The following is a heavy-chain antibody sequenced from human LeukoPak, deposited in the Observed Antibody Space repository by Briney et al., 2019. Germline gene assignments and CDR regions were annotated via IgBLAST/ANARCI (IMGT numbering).Heavy chain of an antibody. Sequence: GSLRLSCAASGFTFSSYSMNWVRQPPGKGLEWIGEIYHSGSTNYNPSLKSRVTISVDKSKNQFSLKLSSVTAADTAVYYCARQGPLSGSYLGDAFDIWGQGTMVTVSS. CDR1: GFTFSSYSM. D-gene: IGHD1-26*01. CDR3: ARQGPLSGSYLGDAFDI. V-gene: IGHV4-4*02. J-gene: IGHJ3*02. CDR2: IYHSGST.